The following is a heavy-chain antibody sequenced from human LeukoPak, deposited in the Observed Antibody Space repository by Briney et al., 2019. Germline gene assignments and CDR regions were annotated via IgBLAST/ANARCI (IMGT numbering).Heavy chain of an antibody. CDR2: ISSRSSSI. V-gene: IGHV3-21*01. CDR1: GFSFSSYG. J-gene: IGHJ4*02. D-gene: IGHD4-17*01. CDR3: AREPTVTTSGY. Sequence: PGGSLRLSCAASGFSFSSYGMNWVRQAPGKGLEWVSTISSRSSSIYYADSVKGRFTISRDDAKNSLYLQMNSLRTEDTAKYFCAREPTVTTSGYWGQGTLVTVSS.